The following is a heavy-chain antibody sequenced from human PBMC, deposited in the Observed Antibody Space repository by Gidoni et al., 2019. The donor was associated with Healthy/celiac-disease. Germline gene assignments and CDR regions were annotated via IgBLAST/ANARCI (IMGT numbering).Heavy chain of an antibody. CDR3: ASSYGSGKNYYYYYMDV. V-gene: IGHV4-34*01. D-gene: IGHD3-10*01. J-gene: IGHJ6*03. CDR1: GGSFSGYY. CDR2: INHSGST. Sequence: QVQLQQWGAGLLKPSETLSLTCAVYGGSFSGYYWSWIRQPPGKGLEWIGEINHSGSTNYNPSLKSRVTISVDTSKNQFSLKLSSVTAADTAVYYCASSYGSGKNYYYYYMDVWGKGTTVTVSS.